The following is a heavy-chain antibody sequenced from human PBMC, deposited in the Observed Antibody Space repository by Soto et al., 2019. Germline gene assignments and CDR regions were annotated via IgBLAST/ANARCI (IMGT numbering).Heavy chain of an antibody. D-gene: IGHD3-10*01. CDR1: GFTFGSYA. CDR3: AKDGWFGELLRKDLDY. J-gene: IGHJ4*02. V-gene: IGHV3-23*01. Sequence: PGGSLRLSCAASGFTFGSYAMSWVRQAPGKGLEWVSAISGSGGSTYYADSVKGRFTISRDNSKNTLYLQMNSLRAEDTAVYYCAKDGWFGELLRKDLDYWGQGTLVTVSS. CDR2: ISGSGGST.